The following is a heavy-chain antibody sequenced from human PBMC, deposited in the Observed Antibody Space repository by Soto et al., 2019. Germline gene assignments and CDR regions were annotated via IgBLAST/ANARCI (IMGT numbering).Heavy chain of an antibody. Sequence: SGLTTVNPPMPLTLTCTVSRSSLITRLVAVGWIRQPPGKALECLALIYWDDDKRYSPSLNSRLTITKDTSKNQVVLTMTNVDPVDTSTYYCAHRRAMGSNWNYGDFDXWGQ. V-gene: IGHV2-5*02. CDR1: RSSLITRLVA. CDR2: IYWDDDK. D-gene: IGHD1-7*01. J-gene: IGHJ4*02. CDR3: AHRRAMGSNWNYGDFDX.